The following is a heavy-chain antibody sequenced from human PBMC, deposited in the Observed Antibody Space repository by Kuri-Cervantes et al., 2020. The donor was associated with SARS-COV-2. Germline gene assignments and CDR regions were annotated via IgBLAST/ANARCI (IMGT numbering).Heavy chain of an antibody. V-gene: IGHV4-4*02. J-gene: IGHJ3*02. D-gene: IGHD3-16*01. Sequence: GSLRLSCVVSGGSISSNWWTWVRHPPGKGLEWIGEIYHSGSTNYSPSLGGRATISLDKSKNQFSLNVYSVTAADTAVYYCARVLSLTLHGGAFDIWGQGTTVTVSS. CDR2: IYHSGST. CDR3: ARVLSLTLHGGAFDI. CDR1: GGSISSNW.